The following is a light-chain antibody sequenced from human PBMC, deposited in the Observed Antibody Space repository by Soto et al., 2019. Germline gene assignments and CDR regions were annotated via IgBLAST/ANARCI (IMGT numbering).Light chain of an antibody. CDR1: QTINNW. CDR2: HAS. J-gene: IGKJ1*01. V-gene: IGKV1-5*01. Sequence: IPITHSPFPLSSSLRDRVTITCPASQTINNWLAWYQQKPGKAPNLLIFHASNLETGVPSRFSGSAFGTEFTLTISSLQPDDFATYYCQHYNSYPWTFGQGTKV. CDR3: QHYNSYPWT.